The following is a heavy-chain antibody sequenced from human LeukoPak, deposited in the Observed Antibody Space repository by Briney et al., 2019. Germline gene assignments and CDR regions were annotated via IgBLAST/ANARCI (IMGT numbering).Heavy chain of an antibody. CDR3: ARRVSGWNYQTAEYFQQ. Sequence: ASVKVSCKASGYTFTSYYINWVRPATGQGREWMGWMNPNRGNTGYAQKFDGTGSMTRNTSISTAYMELSSLRSEDTAVYYCARRVSGWNYQTAEYFQQWGQGTLVTVSS. D-gene: IGHD1-7*01. J-gene: IGHJ1*01. V-gene: IGHV1-8*01. CDR1: GYTFTSYY. CDR2: MNPNRGNT.